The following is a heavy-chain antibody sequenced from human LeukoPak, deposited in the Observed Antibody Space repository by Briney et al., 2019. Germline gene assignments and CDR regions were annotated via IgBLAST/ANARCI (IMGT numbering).Heavy chain of an antibody. CDR2: ISSSSSYI. Sequence: PGGSLRLSCAASGFTFSSYSMNWVRQAPGKGLEWVSSISSSSSYIYYADSVKGRFTISRDNAKNSLYLQMNRLRAEDTAVYYCARTSEYSSSSYGYWGHGTLVTVSS. D-gene: IGHD6-6*01. CDR1: GFTFSSYS. CDR3: ARTSEYSSSSYGY. V-gene: IGHV3-21*01. J-gene: IGHJ4*01.